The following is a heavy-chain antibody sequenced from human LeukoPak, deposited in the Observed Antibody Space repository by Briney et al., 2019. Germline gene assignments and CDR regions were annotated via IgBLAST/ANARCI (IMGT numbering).Heavy chain of an antibody. J-gene: IGHJ3*02. CDR3: ARDLFGTRSTYYYDSSGYIGAFDI. D-gene: IGHD3-22*01. CDR2: INPSGGST. V-gene: IGHV1-46*01. Sequence: ASVKVSCKASGYIFTSYFMHWVRQAPGQGLEWMGLINPSGGSTRYAQKFQGRVTITADESTSTAYMELSSLRSEDTAVYYCARDLFGTRSTYYYDSSGYIGAFDIWGQGTMVTVSS. CDR1: GYIFTSYF.